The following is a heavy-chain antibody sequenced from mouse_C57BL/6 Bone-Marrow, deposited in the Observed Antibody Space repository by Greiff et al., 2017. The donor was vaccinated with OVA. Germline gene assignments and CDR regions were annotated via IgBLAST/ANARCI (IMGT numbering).Heavy chain of an antibody. D-gene: IGHD2-12*01. CDR3: TSPYDCDD. J-gene: IGHJ2*01. CDR1: GFTFNNDS. CDR2: IDPGNDDT. Sequence: VQLQQSGAELVRPGASFKLSCTASGFTFNNDSLPWVTQRPDQGLEWIGWIDPGNDDTKYDSKFTGRSTITADTSSNTADLQLSSLTAEDTAVYYCTSPYDCDDWGQGTTLTVSA. V-gene: IGHV14-4*01.